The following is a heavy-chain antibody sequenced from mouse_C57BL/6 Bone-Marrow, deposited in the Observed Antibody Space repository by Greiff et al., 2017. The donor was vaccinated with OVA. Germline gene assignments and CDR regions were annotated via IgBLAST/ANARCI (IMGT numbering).Heavy chain of an antibody. Sequence: EVMLVESGGGLVQPGESLKLSCESNEYEFPSHDMSWVRKTPEKRLELVAAINSDGGSTYYPDTMERRFIISRDNTKKTLYLQMSSLRSEDTALYYCASYDGYHAPMDYWGQGTSVTVSS. CDR2: INSDGGST. CDR3: ASYDGYHAPMDY. J-gene: IGHJ4*01. D-gene: IGHD2-3*01. V-gene: IGHV5-2*01. CDR1: EYEFPSHD.